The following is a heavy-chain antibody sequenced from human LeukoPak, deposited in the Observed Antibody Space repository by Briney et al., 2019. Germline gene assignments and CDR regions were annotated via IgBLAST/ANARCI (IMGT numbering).Heavy chain of an antibody. CDR1: GYTFTNYG. J-gene: IGHJ3*02. CDR2: ISAYNGNT. Sequence: ASVKVSCKTSGYTFTNYGISWVRQAPGLGLEWMGWISAYNGNTNYAQKVQGRVTMTTDASTSTAYMELRSLRFDDTAVYYCARDQSVRLLQTSSTYFKHVFAIWGQGSMVTVSS. V-gene: IGHV1-18*01. CDR3: ARDQSVRLLQTSSTYFKHVFAI. D-gene: IGHD6-13*01.